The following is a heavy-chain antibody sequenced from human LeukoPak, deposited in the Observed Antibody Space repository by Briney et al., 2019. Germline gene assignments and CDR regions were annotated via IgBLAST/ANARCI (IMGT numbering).Heavy chain of an antibody. D-gene: IGHD2-21*02. CDR2: IFYYGST. Sequence: SETLSLTGTVSGGSISSSSYYWSWIRQPPGKGLEWIGYIFYYGSTNYNPSLKSRVTISVDTSKNQFSLKLKSVTAADTAVYYCARGRGDFIIFDYWGQGTLVTVSS. CDR3: ARGRGDFIIFDY. CDR1: GGSISSSSYY. J-gene: IGHJ4*02. V-gene: IGHV4-61*01.